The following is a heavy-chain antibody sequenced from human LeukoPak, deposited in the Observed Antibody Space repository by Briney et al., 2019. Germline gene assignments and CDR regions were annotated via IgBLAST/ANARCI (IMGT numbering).Heavy chain of an antibody. J-gene: IGHJ4*02. D-gene: IGHD6-13*01. CDR2: MNPNSGNT. CDR3: ARGERYSSSWWELDY. CDR1: GGTFSSYA. V-gene: IGHV1-8*02. Sequence: ASVKVSCKASGGTFSSYAISWVRQATGQGLEWMGWMNPNSGNTGYAQKFQGRVTMTRNTSISTAYMELSSLRSEDPAVYYCARGERYSSSWWELDYWGQGTLVTVSS.